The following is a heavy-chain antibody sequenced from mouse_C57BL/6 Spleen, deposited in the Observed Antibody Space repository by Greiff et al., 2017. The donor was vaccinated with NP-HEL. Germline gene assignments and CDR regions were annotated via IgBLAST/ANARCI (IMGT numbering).Heavy chain of an antibody. CDR2: ISSGGDYI. J-gene: IGHJ4*01. V-gene: IGHV5-9-1*02. Sequence: DVQLVESGEGLVKPGGSLKLSCAASGFTFSSYAMSWVRQTPEKRLEWVAYISSGGDYIYYADTVKGRFTISRDNARNTLYLQMSSLKSEDTAMYYCTRDFPLGDYYGTYYAMDYWGQGTSVTVSS. CDR3: TRDFPLGDYYGTYYAMDY. CDR1: GFTFSSYA. D-gene: IGHD1-1*01.